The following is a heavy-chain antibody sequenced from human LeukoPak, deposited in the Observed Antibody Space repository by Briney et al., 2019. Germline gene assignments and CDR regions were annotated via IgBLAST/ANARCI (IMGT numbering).Heavy chain of an antibody. D-gene: IGHD5-24*01. CDR2: ISSSDGTI. CDR1: GFTFSTYS. V-gene: IGHV3-48*04. CDR3: ARTIEMATISYFDY. J-gene: IGHJ4*02. Sequence: GGSLRLSCAASGFTFSTYSMNWVRQAPGKGLEWVSSISSSDGTIYYADSVKGRFTISRDNAKDSLYLQMNSLRAGDTAVYYCARTIEMATISYFDYWGQGTLVTVSS.